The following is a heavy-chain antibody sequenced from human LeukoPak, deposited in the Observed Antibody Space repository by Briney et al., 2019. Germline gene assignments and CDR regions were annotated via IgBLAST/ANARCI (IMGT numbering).Heavy chain of an antibody. Sequence: GGSLRLSCEASEFIFSGYWMTWVRQAPGKGLEWVANIKEDGSEKYYVDSVKGRFIISRNNANKSLYLQMNSLRAEDTAVYYRARRSTVTAYAFYYMDVWGKGTTVIVSS. D-gene: IGHD4-17*01. CDR2: IKEDGSEK. J-gene: IGHJ6*03. CDR3: ARRSTVTAYAFYYMDV. CDR1: EFIFSGYW. V-gene: IGHV3-7*02.